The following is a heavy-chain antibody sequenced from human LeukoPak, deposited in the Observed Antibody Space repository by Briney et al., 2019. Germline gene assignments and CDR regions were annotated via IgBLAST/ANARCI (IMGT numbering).Heavy chain of an antibody. CDR1: GFTFSSYE. V-gene: IGHV3-23*01. CDR2: ISGSGGST. CDR3: AKDYFRGAVAGTTGYFDY. J-gene: IGHJ4*02. D-gene: IGHD6-19*01. Sequence: PGGSLRLSCAASGFTFSSYEMNWVRQAPGKGLEWVSVISGSGGSTYYADSVKGRFTISRDNSKNTLYLQMNSLRAEDTAVYYCAKDYFRGAVAGTTGYFDYWGQGTLVTVSS.